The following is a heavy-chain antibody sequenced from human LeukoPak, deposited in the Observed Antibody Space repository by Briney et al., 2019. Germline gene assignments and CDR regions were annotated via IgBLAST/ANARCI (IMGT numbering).Heavy chain of an antibody. CDR2: FDPEDGET. CDR1: GYTLTELS. Sequence: ASVKVFCKVSGYTLTELSMHWVRQAPGKGLEWMGGFDPEDGETIYAQKFQGRVTMTEDTSTDTAYMELSSLRSEDTAVYYCATDPRYCGGDCYSFRDWGQGTLVTVSS. CDR3: ATDPRYCGGDCYSFRD. V-gene: IGHV1-24*01. J-gene: IGHJ4*02. D-gene: IGHD2-21*02.